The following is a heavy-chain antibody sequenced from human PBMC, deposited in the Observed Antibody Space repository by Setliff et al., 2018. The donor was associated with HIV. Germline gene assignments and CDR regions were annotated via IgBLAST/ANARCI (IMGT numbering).Heavy chain of an antibody. CDR1: GGFIKNSNYY. J-gene: IGHJ4*02. D-gene: IGHD3-10*01. Sequence: PSETLSLTCTVYGGFIKNSNYYWGWIRQPPGKGLEWIGNIHYSGSTYYNPSLKSRVTISVDTSKNQFSLKLSSVTAADRALYYCAREGRFTYGLKADYWGQGTLVTVSS. CDR3: AREGRFTYGLKADY. CDR2: IHYSGST. V-gene: IGHV4-39*02.